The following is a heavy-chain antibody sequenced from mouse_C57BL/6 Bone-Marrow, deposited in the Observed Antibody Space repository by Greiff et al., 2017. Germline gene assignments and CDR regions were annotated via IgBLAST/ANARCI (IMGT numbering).Heavy chain of an antibody. CDR2: IYPRSGIT. Sequence: VHLVESGAELARPGASVKLSCKASGYTFTSYGISWVKQRTGQGLEWIGEIYPRSGITYYNEKLKGKAPLPADKSSSPAYMELRSLQSEDTAVYFCARGDSNYFAWFAYWGQGTLVTVSA. D-gene: IGHD2-5*01. V-gene: IGHV1-81*01. CDR1: GYTFTSYG. J-gene: IGHJ3*01. CDR3: ARGDSNYFAWFAY.